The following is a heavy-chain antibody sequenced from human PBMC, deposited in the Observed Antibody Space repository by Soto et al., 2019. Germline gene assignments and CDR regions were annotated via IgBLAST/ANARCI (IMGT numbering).Heavy chain of an antibody. Sequence: SETLSLTCTVSGGSINSGDYSWTWIRQPPGKGLEWIGYIYHTGTTYYNMSLKSRVTISVDRSKNQFSLKLSSVTAADTAVYYCARGMTTVTTLDNWGQGTLVTVSS. CDR2: IYHTGTT. J-gene: IGHJ4*02. D-gene: IGHD4-4*01. CDR3: ARGMTTVTTLDN. V-gene: IGHV4-30-2*01. CDR1: GGSINSGDYS.